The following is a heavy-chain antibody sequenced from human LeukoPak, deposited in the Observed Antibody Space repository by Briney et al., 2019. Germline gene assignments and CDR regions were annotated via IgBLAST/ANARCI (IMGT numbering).Heavy chain of an antibody. CDR3: ASPDSVREDGMDV. CDR1: GGTFSSYA. Sequence: SVKVSCKASGGTFSSYAISWVRQAPGQGLEWMGGIIPIFGTANYAQKFQGRVTITTDESTSTAYMELSSLRSEDTAVYYCASPDSVREDGMDVWGQGTTVTVSS. J-gene: IGHJ6*02. D-gene: IGHD1-14*01. CDR2: IIPIFGTA. V-gene: IGHV1-69*05.